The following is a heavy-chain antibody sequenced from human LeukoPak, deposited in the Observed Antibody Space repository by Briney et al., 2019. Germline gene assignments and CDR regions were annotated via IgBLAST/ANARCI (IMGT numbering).Heavy chain of an antibody. CDR1: GFTFSSYG. J-gene: IGHJ4*02. D-gene: IGHD3-22*01. CDR2: ISYDGSNK. V-gene: IGHV3-30*18. Sequence: PGGSLRLSCAASGFTFSSYGMHWGRQAPGKGVEGGAVISYDGSNKYYADSVKGRFTISRDHSKNPLYLQMNSLRAEDTAVYYCAKDNYYDSSCTFHYWVQGTLVTVSS. CDR3: AKDNYYDSSCTFHY.